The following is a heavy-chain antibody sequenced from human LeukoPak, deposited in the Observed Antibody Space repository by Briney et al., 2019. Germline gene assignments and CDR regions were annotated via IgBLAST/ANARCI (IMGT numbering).Heavy chain of an antibody. CDR2: ITDSGGRT. J-gene: IGHJ4*02. CDR1: GFTFSSYA. V-gene: IGHV3-23*01. D-gene: IGHD2/OR15-2a*01. CDR3: AKDVIRVGASHFDY. Sequence: GGSLRLSCAASGFTFSSYAMSWVRQAPGKGLEWVSAITDSGGRTYYADSVKGRFTFSRDSSKNTLYLQMNGLRAEDTAVYYCAKDVIRVGASHFDYWGQGTLVTVSS.